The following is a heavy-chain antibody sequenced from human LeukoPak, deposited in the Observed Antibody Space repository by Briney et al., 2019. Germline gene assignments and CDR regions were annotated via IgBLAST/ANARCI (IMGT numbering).Heavy chain of an antibody. CDR1: GFTFSSYA. CDR3: ARGVAAFINYYDSGGLILSN. D-gene: IGHD3-22*01. V-gene: IGHV3-30-3*01. CDR2: ISYDGSNK. Sequence: GGSLRLSCAASGFTFSSYAMHWVRQAPGKGLEWVAVISYDGSNKYYADSVKGRFTISRDNSKNTLYLQMNSLRAEDTAVYYCARGVAAFINYYDSGGLILSNWGQGTLVTVSS. J-gene: IGHJ4*02.